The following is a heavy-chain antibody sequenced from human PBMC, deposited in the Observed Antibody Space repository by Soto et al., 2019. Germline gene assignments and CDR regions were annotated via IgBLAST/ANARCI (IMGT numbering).Heavy chain of an antibody. D-gene: IGHD6-13*01. J-gene: IGHJ6*02. CDR1: GYTFTSYG. CDR2: ISAYNGNT. CDR3: ARESFPGIEAGGKYYYYGMDV. Sequence: ASVKVSCKASGYTFTSYGISWVRQAPGQGLEWMGWISAYNGNTNYAQKLQGRVAMTTDTSTSTAYMELRSLRSDDTAVYYCARESFPGIEAGGKYYYYGMDVWGQGTTVTVSS. V-gene: IGHV1-18*01.